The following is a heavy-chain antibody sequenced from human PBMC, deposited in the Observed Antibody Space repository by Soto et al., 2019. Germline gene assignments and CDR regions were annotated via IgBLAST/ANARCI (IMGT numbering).Heavy chain of an antibody. Sequence: EVQLVESGGGVVRPGGSLRLSCAASGFTFDDYGMTWVRQAPGKGLEWVSGINWNGGSTSYADSVKGRFTISRDNARIALYLEINSLRAEDTALYYGARGYSGYDFVDAFDIWGQGTMVTVSS. V-gene: IGHV3-20*04. CDR3: ARGYSGYDFVDAFDI. CDR2: INWNGGST. D-gene: IGHD5-12*01. J-gene: IGHJ3*02. CDR1: GFTFDDYG.